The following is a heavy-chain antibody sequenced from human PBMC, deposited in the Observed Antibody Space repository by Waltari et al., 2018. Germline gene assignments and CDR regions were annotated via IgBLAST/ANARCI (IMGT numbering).Heavy chain of an antibody. Sequence: QVQLQQWGAGLLKPSETLSLTCAVYGGSFSGYYWSWIRQPPGKGLEWIGEINHSGSTNYNPSIKSRVTRSVDTSKTQFSLKLSSVAAADTAVYYCARAGPYDFWSGYLYYYGMDVWGQGTTVTVSS. CDR1: GGSFSGYY. J-gene: IGHJ6*02. V-gene: IGHV4-34*01. D-gene: IGHD3-3*01. CDR3: ARAGPYDFWSGYLYYYGMDV. CDR2: INHSGST.